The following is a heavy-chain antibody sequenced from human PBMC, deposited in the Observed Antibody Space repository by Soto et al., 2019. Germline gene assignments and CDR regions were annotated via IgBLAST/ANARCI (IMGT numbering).Heavy chain of an antibody. V-gene: IGHV4-59*11. D-gene: IGHD6-25*01. J-gene: IGHJ5*02. Sequence: SETLSLTCTVSGDSISSHYWSWIRQSPGKGLEWIGYVYFSGNTNYNPSLKSRVTISIDTSKNQFSLRLASVTAADTAFYYCGSVRPSGYVLSWGQGTLVTVSS. CDR1: GDSISSHY. CDR2: VYFSGNT. CDR3: GSVRPSGYVLS.